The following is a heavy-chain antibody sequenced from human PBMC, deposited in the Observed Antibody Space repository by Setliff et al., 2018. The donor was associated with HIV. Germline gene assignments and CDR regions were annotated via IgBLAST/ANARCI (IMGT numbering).Heavy chain of an antibody. CDR1: GFTFNNAW. V-gene: IGHV3-15*01. CDR2: IKNKADGGTI. Sequence: GGSLRLSCAASGFTFNNAWMNWVRQGPGKGLEWVGRIKNKADGGTIDYAAALEDRFTISRDDSKNTLYLQINSLKNEDTALYFCTTDSRYFDYWGQGTLVTVSS. J-gene: IGHJ4*02. D-gene: IGHD3-9*01. CDR3: TTDSRYFDY.